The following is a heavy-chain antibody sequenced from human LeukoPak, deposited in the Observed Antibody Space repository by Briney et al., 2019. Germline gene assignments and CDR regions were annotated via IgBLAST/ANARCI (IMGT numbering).Heavy chain of an antibody. D-gene: IGHD3-16*01. Sequence: SETLSLTCTVSGGSISSGGYYWSWIRQHPGKGLEWIGYIYYSGSTYYNPSLKSRVTISADTSKNQFSLKLSSVTAADTAVYYCARELGKAYYYYYMDVWGKGTTVTVSS. CDR1: GGSISSGGYY. CDR2: IYYSGST. V-gene: IGHV4-31*03. J-gene: IGHJ6*03. CDR3: ARELGKAYYYYYMDV.